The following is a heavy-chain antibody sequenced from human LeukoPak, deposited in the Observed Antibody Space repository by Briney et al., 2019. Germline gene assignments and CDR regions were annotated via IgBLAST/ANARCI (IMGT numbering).Heavy chain of an antibody. J-gene: IGHJ4*02. CDR3: AKARAGDITAAFNY. Sequence: GGSLRLSCAASEFTFSSYSMNWVRQAPGKGLEWVSGITSGANTYYADSVKGRFTISRDNSENTLNLQMNSLRAEDTAIYYCAKARAGDITAAFNYWGQGTLVTVSS. D-gene: IGHD6-13*01. V-gene: IGHV3-23*01. CDR1: EFTFSSYS. CDR2: ITSGANT.